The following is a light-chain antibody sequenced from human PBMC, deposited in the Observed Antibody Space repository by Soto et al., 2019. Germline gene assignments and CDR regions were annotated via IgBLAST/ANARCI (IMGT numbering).Light chain of an antibody. CDR3: QSYVSSRSASVV. CDR2: GNS. V-gene: IGLV1-40*01. J-gene: IGLJ2*01. CDR1: SSNIGAGHD. Sequence: QSVLTQPPSVSGAPGQRVTISCTGSSSNIGAGHDPHWYQQLPGTAPTILIYGNSNRPSGVPDRFSGSKSGTSASLAMTGLHAEDEAEYYCQSYVSSRSASVVFGGGTQLTVL.